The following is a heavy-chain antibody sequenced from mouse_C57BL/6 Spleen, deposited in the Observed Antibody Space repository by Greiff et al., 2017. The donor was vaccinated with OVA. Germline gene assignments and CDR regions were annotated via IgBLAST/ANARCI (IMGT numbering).Heavy chain of an antibody. CDR1: GFNIKDYY. J-gene: IGHJ3*02. Sequence: EVKLQESGAELVKPGASVKLSCTASGFNIKDYYMHWVKQRTEQGLEWIGRIDPEDGETKYAPKFPGKATITADTSSNTAYLQLSSLTSEDTAVYYCARGDGNYPWGQGTLVTVSA. CDR2: IDPEDGET. CDR3: ARGDGNYP. V-gene: IGHV14-2*01. D-gene: IGHD2-1*01.